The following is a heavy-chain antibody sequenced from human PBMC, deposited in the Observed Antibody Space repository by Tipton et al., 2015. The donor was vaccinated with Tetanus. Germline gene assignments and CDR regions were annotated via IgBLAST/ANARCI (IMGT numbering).Heavy chain of an antibody. D-gene: IGHD3-22*01. CDR3: ARLSSSANDAHGFDI. V-gene: IGHV4-39*01. Sequence: TLSLTCTVSGGSISSSNYYWGWIRQPPGKGLEWIGSIYDTGNVYYNPALTSRVTMSVDTSKIQFSLSLRSVTAADTAVYYCARLSSSANDAHGFDIWGQGTMVTVSS. CDR1: GGSISSSNYY. CDR2: IYDTGNV. J-gene: IGHJ3*02.